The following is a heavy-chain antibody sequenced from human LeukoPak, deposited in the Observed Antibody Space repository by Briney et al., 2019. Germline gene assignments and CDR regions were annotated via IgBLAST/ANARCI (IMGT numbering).Heavy chain of an antibody. Sequence: GGSLRLSCAASGFTFSGYDMSSVRQAPRKGLEWVSYTSSSSSIYYTDSVKSRFTISRDNAKNSLYLQMNNLRAEDTAVYYCARLRYYGMDVWGQVTTVTVSS. CDR1: GFTFSGYD. CDR2: TSSSSSI. V-gene: IGHV3-69-1*02. CDR3: ARLRYYGMDV. J-gene: IGHJ6*02.